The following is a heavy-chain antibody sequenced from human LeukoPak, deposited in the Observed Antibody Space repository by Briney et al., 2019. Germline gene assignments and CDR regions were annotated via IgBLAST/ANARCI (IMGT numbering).Heavy chain of an antibody. V-gene: IGHV3-7*01. CDR3: AREPHDFWSGNYMDD. CDR1: GFSFSSYW. CDR2: IKQDGSEK. Sequence: GGSLRLSCAASGFSFSSYWMSWVRQAPGKGLEWVANIKQDGSEKYYVDSVKGRFTISRDNAKSSLYLQMNSLRAEDTAVYYCAREPHDFWSGNYMDDWGKGTTVTVSS. D-gene: IGHD3-3*01. J-gene: IGHJ6*03.